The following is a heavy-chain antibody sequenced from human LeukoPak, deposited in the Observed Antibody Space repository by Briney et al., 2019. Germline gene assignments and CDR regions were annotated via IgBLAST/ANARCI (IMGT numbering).Heavy chain of an antibody. D-gene: IGHD5-12*01. V-gene: IGHV4-61*01. J-gene: IGHJ4*02. CDR2: IYDSGST. Sequence: SETLSLTCSVSDGSISSGSYYLNWIRRPPGKGLEWIGQIYDSGSTNYNPSLKSRVTISVDTHKNQLSLKLSSVTAADTAVYYCARGRGWLPPGWGQGTLVTVSS. CDR3: ARGRGWLPPG. CDR1: DGSISSGSYY.